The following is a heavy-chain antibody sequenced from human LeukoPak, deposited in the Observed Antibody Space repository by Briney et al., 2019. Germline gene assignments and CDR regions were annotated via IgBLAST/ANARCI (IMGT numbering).Heavy chain of an antibody. CDR1: GFTFSSYW. CDR3: ARDLPFYDILTGYLFDY. D-gene: IGHD3-9*01. J-gene: IGHJ4*02. CDR2: IKQDGSEK. V-gene: IGHV3-7*01. Sequence: GGSLRLSCAASGFTFSSYWMSWVRQAPGKGLEWVANIKQDGSEKYYVDSVKGRFTISRDNAKNSLYLQMNSLRAEDTAVYYCARDLPFYDILTGYLFDYWGQGTLVTVSS.